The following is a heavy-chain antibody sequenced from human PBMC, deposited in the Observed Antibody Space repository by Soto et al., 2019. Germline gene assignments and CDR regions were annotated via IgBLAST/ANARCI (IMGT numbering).Heavy chain of an antibody. V-gene: IGHV4-30-4*01. J-gene: IGHJ4*02. CDR2: IYHSGST. CDR3: ARQSKRLFGQYKLDY. Sequence: PSETLSLTCTVSGDSLRKGDHYLSWVRQPPGKGLEWIAYIYHSGSTYYSPSLKSRLTMSVDTSRNQFSVKLSSVTAADTAMYYCARQSKRLFGQYKLDYWGQGVLVTVSS. D-gene: IGHD3-3*01. CDR1: GDSLRKGDHY.